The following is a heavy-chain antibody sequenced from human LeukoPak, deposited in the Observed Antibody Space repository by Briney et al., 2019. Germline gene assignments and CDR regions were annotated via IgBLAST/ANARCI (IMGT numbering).Heavy chain of an antibody. J-gene: IGHJ4*02. D-gene: IGHD3-10*01. CDR3: ARYGSALDFDY. V-gene: IGHV4-30-4*01. CDR2: IYYSGST. CDR1: GGSISSGDYY. Sequence: PSETLSLTCTVSGGSISSGDYYWSWIRQPPGKGLEWIGYIYYSGSTYYNPSLKSRVTISVDTSKNQFSLKLSSVTAADTAVYYCARYGSALDFDYWGQGTLVTVSS.